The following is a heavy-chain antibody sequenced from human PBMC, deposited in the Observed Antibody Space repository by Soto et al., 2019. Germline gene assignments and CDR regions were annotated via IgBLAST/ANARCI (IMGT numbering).Heavy chain of an antibody. D-gene: IGHD3-9*01. V-gene: IGHV3-23*01. CDR3: AKYILTGYLGAFEI. Sequence: PGGSLRLSCAASGFTFSSYDISWVRQAPGKGLVWVSAISGSGGSTYYDDSVKGRVTISRDNSKNKLYLQLNSLRAEDTAVYYFAKYILTGYLGAFEIFGQGTMVTVSS. CDR2: ISGSGGST. J-gene: IGHJ3*02. CDR1: GFTFSSYD.